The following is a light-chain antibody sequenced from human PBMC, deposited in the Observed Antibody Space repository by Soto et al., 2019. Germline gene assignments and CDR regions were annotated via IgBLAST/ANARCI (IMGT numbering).Light chain of an antibody. CDR3: MQSIKFYPN. CDR1: QSLLHITGETF. J-gene: IGKJ5*01. CDR2: EVS. Sequence: DVVMTQTPLSLSVAPGQPASISCKSSQSLLHITGETFLFWYLQKPGQSPQLLNYEVSTRVSGVPDRFSSSGSGTDFTLEISRVETDDVGIYYCMQSIKFYPNFGQWKRLGIE. V-gene: IGKV2D-29*02.